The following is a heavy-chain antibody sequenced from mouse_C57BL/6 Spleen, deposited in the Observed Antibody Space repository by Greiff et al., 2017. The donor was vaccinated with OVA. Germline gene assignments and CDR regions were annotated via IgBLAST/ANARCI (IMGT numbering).Heavy chain of an antibody. D-gene: IGHD2-3*01. J-gene: IGHJ3*01. V-gene: IGHV5-9-1*02. CDR3: TRGDGYPSFAY. CDR1: GFTFSSYA. Sequence: EVKLVESGEGLVKPGGSLKLSCAASGFTFSSYAMSWVRQTPEKRLEWVAYISSGGDYIYYADTVKGRFTISRDNARNTLYLQMSSLKSEDTAMYYCTRGDGYPSFAYWGQGTLVTVSA. CDR2: ISSGGDYI.